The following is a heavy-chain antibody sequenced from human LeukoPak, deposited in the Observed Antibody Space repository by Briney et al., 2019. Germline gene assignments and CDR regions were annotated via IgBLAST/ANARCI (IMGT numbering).Heavy chain of an antibody. D-gene: IGHD1-26*01. CDR3: ARGGSGSYYEYFDY. CDR1: GGSISSGGYY. J-gene: IGHJ4*02. V-gene: IGHV4-61*08. Sequence: SETLSLTCTVSGGSISSGGYYWSWIRQHPGKGLEWIGYIYYSGSTNYNPSLKSRVTISVDTSKNQFSLKLSSVTAADTAVYYCARGGSGSYYEYFDYWGQGTLVTVSS. CDR2: IYYSGST.